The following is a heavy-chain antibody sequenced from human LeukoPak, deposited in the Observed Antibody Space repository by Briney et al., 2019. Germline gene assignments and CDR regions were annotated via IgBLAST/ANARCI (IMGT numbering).Heavy chain of an antibody. CDR3: ARRVVVVPAASYYYYYCYMDV. Sequence: PSETLSLTCTVSGGSISSYYWSWIRQPPGKGLEWIGYIYYSGSTNYNPSLKSRVTISVDTSKNQFSLKLSSVTAADTAVYYCARRVVVVPAASYYYYYCYMDVWGKGTTVTVSS. CDR1: GGSISSYY. V-gene: IGHV4-59*08. J-gene: IGHJ6*03. D-gene: IGHD2-2*01. CDR2: IYYSGST.